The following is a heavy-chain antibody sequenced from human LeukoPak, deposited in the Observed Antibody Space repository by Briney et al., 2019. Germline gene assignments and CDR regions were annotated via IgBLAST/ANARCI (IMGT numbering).Heavy chain of an antibody. CDR3: ARDSSCSSTSCYENY. CDR2: IYSGGST. J-gene: IGHJ4*02. CDR1: GFIVSNNY. D-gene: IGHD2-2*01. Sequence: GGSLRLSCAPSGFIVSNNYMSWVRQAPGKGLEWVSVIYSGGSTYYVDSVKGRFTISRDNSKNTLYLQMNSLRAEDTAVYYCARDSSCSSTSCYENYWGQGTLVTVSS. V-gene: IGHV3-53*01.